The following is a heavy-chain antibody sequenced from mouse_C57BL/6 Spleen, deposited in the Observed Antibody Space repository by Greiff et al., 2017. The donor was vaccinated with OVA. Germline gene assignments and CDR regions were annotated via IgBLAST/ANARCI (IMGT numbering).Heavy chain of an antibody. V-gene: IGHV1-64*01. CDR3: ARERDYSNYEFAY. CDR2: IHPNSGST. CDR1: GYTFTSYW. J-gene: IGHJ3*01. D-gene: IGHD2-5*01. Sequence: VQLQQPGAELVKPGASVKLSCKASGYTFTSYWMHWVKQRPGQGLEWIGMIHPNSGSTNYNEKFKSKATLTVDKSSSTAYMQLSSLTSEDSAVYYCARERDYSNYEFAYWGQGTLVTVSA.